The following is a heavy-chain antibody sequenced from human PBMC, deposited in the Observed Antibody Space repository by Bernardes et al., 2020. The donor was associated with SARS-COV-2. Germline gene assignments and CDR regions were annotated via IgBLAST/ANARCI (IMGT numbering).Heavy chain of an antibody. Sequence: SETLSLTCPVSGGSISSYYWSWIRQPPGKGLEWIGYIYYSWSTNYNPSLKSRVTISVDTSKNQFSLKLSSVTAADTAVYYCASTYYDFWSGYLAPPGGMHVWGQGTTVTVSS. D-gene: IGHD3-3*01. CDR2: IYYSWST. CDR1: GGSISSYY. J-gene: IGHJ6*02. V-gene: IGHV4-59*01. CDR3: ASTYYDFWSGYLAPPGGMHV.